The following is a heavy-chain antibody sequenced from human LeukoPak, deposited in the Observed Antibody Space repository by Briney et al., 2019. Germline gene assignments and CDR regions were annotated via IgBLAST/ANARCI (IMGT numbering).Heavy chain of an antibody. V-gene: IGHV4-30-4*01. CDR2: IYYSGST. D-gene: IGHD4-17*01. CDR1: GVSISSGDYY. CDR3: AREGTTVTTRNWFDP. J-gene: IGHJ5*02. Sequence: SQALSLTCTVSGVSISSGDYYWSWIRQPPGKGLEWIGYIYYSGSTYYNPSLKSRVTISVDTSKNQFSLKLSSVTAADTAVYYCAREGTTVTTRNWFDPWGQGTLVTVSS.